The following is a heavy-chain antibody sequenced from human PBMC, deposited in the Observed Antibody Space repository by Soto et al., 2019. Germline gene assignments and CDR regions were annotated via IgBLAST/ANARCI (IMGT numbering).Heavy chain of an antibody. CDR3: ARGDRGGSVSPASYYYSGLDV. Sequence: DVQLLESGGHLVQPGGSLRLSCAASGFTLSSYAMSWVRQAPGKGLEWVSSVSAGGDMTYYSDSVKGRFTISRDNSNNALFLQLNSLRIVDTALYYCARGDRGGSVSPASYYYSGLDVWGQGATVTVS. D-gene: IGHD2-15*01. CDR2: VSAGGDMT. J-gene: IGHJ6*02. CDR1: GFTLSSYA. V-gene: IGHV3-23*01.